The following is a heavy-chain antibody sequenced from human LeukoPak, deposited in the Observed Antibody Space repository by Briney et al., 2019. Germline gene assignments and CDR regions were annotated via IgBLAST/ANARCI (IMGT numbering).Heavy chain of an antibody. CDR3: ARVVPAASGMDV. D-gene: IGHD2-2*01. CDR1: GGSFSGYY. Sequence: PSETLSLTCAVYGGSFSGYYWSWIRQPPGKGLEWIGEINHSGSTNYNPSLKSRVTISVDTSKNQFSLKLSSVTAADTAVYYCARVVPAASGMDVWGQGTTVTVSS. CDR2: INHSGST. J-gene: IGHJ6*02. V-gene: IGHV4-34*01.